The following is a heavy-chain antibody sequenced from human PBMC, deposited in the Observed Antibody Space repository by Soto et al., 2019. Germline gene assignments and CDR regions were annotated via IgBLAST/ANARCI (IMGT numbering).Heavy chain of an antibody. CDR2: IYYSGST. CDR1: GGSISSGGYY. Sequence: QVQLQESGPGLVKPSQTLSLTCTVSGGSISSGGYYWSWIRQHPGKGLEWIGYIYYSGSTYYNPSLKSRVTISVDTSKNQFSLKLSCVTAVDTAVYYCARLGSGYYHFDYWGQGTLVTVSS. J-gene: IGHJ4*02. CDR3: ARLGSGYYHFDY. D-gene: IGHD3-22*01. V-gene: IGHV4-31*03.